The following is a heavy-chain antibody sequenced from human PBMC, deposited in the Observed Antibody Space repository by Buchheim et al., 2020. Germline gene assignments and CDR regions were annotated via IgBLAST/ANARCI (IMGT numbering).Heavy chain of an antibody. CDR2: ISGSGGST. Sequence: EVQLSESGGGLVQPGGSLRLSCAASGFTFSIYAMSWVRQAPGKGLEWVSAISGSGGSTYYADSVNGRFTISRVNSKNTLYLQMNSLGAEDTAVYYCAKGFGYYGSGSYFEDWFDPWGQGTL. CDR1: GFTFSIYA. D-gene: IGHD3-10*01. J-gene: IGHJ5*02. V-gene: IGHV3-23*01. CDR3: AKGFGYYGSGSYFEDWFDP.